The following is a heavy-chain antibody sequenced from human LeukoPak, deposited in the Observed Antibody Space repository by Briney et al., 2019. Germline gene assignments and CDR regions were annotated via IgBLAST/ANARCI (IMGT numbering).Heavy chain of an antibody. V-gene: IGHV3-74*01. CDR1: GFTFTSYA. CDR3: VRDFRSADY. CDR2: ICPDGTVT. Sequence: GGSLRLSCAASGFTFTSYAMSWVRQAPGKGPMWVSRICPDGTVTNYADSVKARFIISRDNARNTVYLQMNSLRVEDTAVYYCVRDFRSADYWGQGTLVTVSS. J-gene: IGHJ4*02.